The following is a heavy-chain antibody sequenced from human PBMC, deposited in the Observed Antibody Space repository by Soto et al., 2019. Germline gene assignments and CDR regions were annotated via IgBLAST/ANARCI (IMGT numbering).Heavy chain of an antibody. D-gene: IGHD5-18*01. CDR2: INPNSGGT. J-gene: IGHJ6*02. CDR1: GYTFTGYY. Sequence: GASVKVSCKASGYTFTGYYMHWVRQAPGQGLEWMGWINPNSGGTNYAQKFQGWVTMTRDTSISTAYMELSRLRSDDTAVYYCARGIQLWGLGVFGMDVWGQGTTVTVSS. CDR3: ARGIQLWGLGVFGMDV. V-gene: IGHV1-2*04.